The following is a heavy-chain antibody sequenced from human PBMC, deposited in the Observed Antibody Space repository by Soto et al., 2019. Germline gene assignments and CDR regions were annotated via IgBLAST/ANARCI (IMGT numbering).Heavy chain of an antibody. J-gene: IGHJ5*02. CDR2: IKSKTDGGTA. Sequence: LRLSCAASGFTFSNAWMSWVRQAPGKGLEWVGRIKSKTDGGTADYAAPVKGRFTISRDDSKNTLYLQMNSLKTEDTAVYYCTTEEEVDIVVVPAGLDPWGQGTLVTVSS. D-gene: IGHD2-2*01. V-gene: IGHV3-15*01. CDR1: GFTFSNAW. CDR3: TTEEEVDIVVVPAGLDP.